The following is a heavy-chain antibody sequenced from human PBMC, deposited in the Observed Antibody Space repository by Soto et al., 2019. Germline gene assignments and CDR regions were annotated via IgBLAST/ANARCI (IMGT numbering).Heavy chain of an antibody. V-gene: IGHV3-33*01. CDR1: GFTFSSYG. J-gene: IGHJ6*02. CDR2: IWYDGSNK. CDR3: ARDRLVYYGSGSYYYYYYGMDV. D-gene: IGHD3-10*01. Sequence: PVGSLRLSCAASGFTFSSYGMHWVRQAPGKGLEWVAVIWYDGSNKYYADSVKGRFTISRDNSKNTLYLQMNSLRAEDTAVYYCARDRLVYYGSGSYYYYYYGMDVWGQGTTVTVSS.